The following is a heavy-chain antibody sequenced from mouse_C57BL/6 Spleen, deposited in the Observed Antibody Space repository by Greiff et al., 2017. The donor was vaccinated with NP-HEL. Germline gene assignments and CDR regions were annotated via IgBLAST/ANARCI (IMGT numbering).Heavy chain of an antibody. V-gene: IGHV5-6*02. Sequence: EVKLVESGGDLVKPGGSLKLSCAASGFTFSSYGMSWVRQTPDKRLEWVATISSGGSYTYYPDSVKGRFTISRDNAKNTLYLQMSSLKSEDTAMYYCARDRTGTEFAYWGQGTLVTVSA. CDR3: ARDRTGTEFAY. J-gene: IGHJ3*01. D-gene: IGHD4-1*01. CDR2: ISSGGSYT. CDR1: GFTFSSYG.